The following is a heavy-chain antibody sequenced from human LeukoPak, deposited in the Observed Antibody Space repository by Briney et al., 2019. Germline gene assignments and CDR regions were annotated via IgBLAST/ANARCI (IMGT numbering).Heavy chain of an antibody. CDR2: IKKDGSEK. J-gene: IGHJ4*02. V-gene: IGHV3-7*01. Sequence: PGGSLRLSCAAPGFTFSSYAMSWVRQAPGKGLEWVANIKKDGSEKYYLDSVKGRFTISRDNAKNSLYLQMNSLRAEDTAVYYCARGTMFPYYFDYWGQGTLVTVSS. D-gene: IGHD3-10*02. CDR1: GFTFSSYA. CDR3: ARGTMFPYYFDY.